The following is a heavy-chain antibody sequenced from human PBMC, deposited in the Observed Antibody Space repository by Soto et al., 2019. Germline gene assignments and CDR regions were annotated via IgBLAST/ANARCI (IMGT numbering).Heavy chain of an antibody. CDR3: ATAPGIAAAGLDY. CDR1: GFTFSSYG. CDR2: ISCNSGSI. V-gene: IGHV3-9*01. J-gene: IGHJ4*02. Sequence: PGGSLRLSCAASGFTFSSYGMHWVRQAPGKGLEWVSGISCNSGSIGYADSVKGRFTISRDNAKNSLYLQMNSLRAEDTALYYCATAPGIAAAGLDYWGQGTLVTVSS. D-gene: IGHD6-13*01.